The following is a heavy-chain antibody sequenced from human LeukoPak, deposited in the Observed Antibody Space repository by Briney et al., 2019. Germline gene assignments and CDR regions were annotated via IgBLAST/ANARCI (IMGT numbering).Heavy chain of an antibody. Sequence: TSETLSLTCTVSGGSISSYFWSWIRQPPGKGLEGIGYIYYIGNTNYNPSLKSRVTISVDTSKDQFSLRLSSVTAADTAVYYCARDLGRYGYYFDYWGQGTLVTVSS. CDR3: ARDLGRYGYYFDY. CDR2: IYYIGNT. V-gene: IGHV4-59*01. CDR1: GGSISSYF. J-gene: IGHJ4*02. D-gene: IGHD1-1*01.